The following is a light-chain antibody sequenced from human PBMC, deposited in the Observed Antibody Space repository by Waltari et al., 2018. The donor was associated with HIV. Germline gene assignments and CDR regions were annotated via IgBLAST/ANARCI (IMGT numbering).Light chain of an antibody. J-gene: IGLJ1*01. CDR1: STDIGAYNY. Sequence: QSALAQPASVSGSPGQSITISCTGTSTDIGAYNYVSWYQKHPDRAPKVIIYQVQSRPSGVSDRCSGSKSGNTASLTISGLQAEDEADYYCSSYTTSSTYVFGRGTTVSVL. V-gene: IGLV2-14*01. CDR2: QVQ. CDR3: SSYTTSSTYV.